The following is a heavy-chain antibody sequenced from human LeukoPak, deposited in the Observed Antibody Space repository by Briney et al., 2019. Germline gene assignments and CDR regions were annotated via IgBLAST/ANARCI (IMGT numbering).Heavy chain of an antibody. Sequence: SETLSLTCTVSGCAISSYYWSWIRQPPGKGLEGIGYIYYSGSTNYNPSLKSRVTISVDTSKNQFSLKLSSVTAADTAVYYCARSHSVWTSFDYWGQGTLVTVSS. V-gene: IGHV4-59*01. D-gene: IGHD3/OR15-3a*01. J-gene: IGHJ4*02. CDR1: GCAISSYY. CDR3: ARSHSVWTSFDY. CDR2: IYYSGST.